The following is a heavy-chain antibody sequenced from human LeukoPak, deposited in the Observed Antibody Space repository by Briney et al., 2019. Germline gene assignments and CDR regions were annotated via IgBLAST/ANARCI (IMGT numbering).Heavy chain of an antibody. CDR2: IYYSGGT. CDR3: ARQPPRGSGSYYRYYYYYYMDV. CDR1: GGSISTYY. Sequence: SETLSLTCTVSGGSISTYYCSWIRQPPGKGLEWIGYIYYSGGTNYNPSLKSRVTISVDTSRKQSSLKLSSVTAADTAVYYCARQPPRGSGSYYRYYYYYYMDVWGKGTTVTISS. J-gene: IGHJ6*03. V-gene: IGHV4-59*08. D-gene: IGHD3-10*01.